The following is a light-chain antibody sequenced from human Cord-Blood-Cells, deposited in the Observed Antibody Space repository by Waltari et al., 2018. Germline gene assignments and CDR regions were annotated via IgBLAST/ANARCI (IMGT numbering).Light chain of an antibody. CDR1: QSVSSN. Sequence: EIVITQSPATLSVSPGERDTLSCRASQSVSSNLAWYQQKPGQAPRLLSYGAATRSPGNPARCSGSRSWTEFTITISSLQSADFAVYYCQQYNNWPFTFGPGTKVDIK. CDR3: QQYNNWPFT. J-gene: IGKJ3*01. CDR2: GAA. V-gene: IGKV3-15*01.